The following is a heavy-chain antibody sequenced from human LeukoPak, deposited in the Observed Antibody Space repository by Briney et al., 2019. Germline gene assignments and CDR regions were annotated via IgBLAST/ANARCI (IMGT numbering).Heavy chain of an antibody. Sequence: PSETLSLTCDVHGGSFRGYSWNWIRQPPGKGLEWIGEINHSGRAKYNPSLKSRVTISVDTSKNQFSLKLSSVTAADTAVYYCARDQGVATIDYWGQGTLVTVSS. CDR3: ARDQGVATIDY. V-gene: IGHV4-34*01. J-gene: IGHJ4*02. D-gene: IGHD5-24*01. CDR1: GGSFRGYS. CDR2: INHSGRA.